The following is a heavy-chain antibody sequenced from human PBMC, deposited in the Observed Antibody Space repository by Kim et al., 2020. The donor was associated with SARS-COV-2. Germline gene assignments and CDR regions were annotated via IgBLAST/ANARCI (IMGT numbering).Heavy chain of an antibody. CDR3: ARGSAGKNSKWFEP. J-gene: IGHJ5*02. V-gene: IGHV3-7*04. Sequence: YVDSVKGRFTISRDNAQNSLYLQMDSLKVEDTAVYYCARGSAGKNSKWFEPWGQGTRVIVSS. D-gene: IGHD2-15*01.